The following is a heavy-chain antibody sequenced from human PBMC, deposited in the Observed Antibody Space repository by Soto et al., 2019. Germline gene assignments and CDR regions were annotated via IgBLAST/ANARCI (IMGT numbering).Heavy chain of an antibody. D-gene: IGHD6-6*01. V-gene: IGHV1-69*01. CDR3: AREYSSSSQYLYFDV. Sequence: QVQLVQSGAEVKKPGSSVKVSCKVSGGIFSSYAIGWVRQAPGQGLEWMAGIIPITGTPNRAQKFQGRVTVTADESTTTVYMELSSLTAEDTDVYYCAREYSSSSQYLYFDVWGRGTLVTVSS. CDR1: GGIFSSYA. J-gene: IGHJ2*01. CDR2: IIPITGTP.